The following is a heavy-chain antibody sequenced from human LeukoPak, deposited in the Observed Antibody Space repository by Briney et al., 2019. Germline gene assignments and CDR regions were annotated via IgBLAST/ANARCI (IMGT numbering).Heavy chain of an antibody. V-gene: IGHV3-30-3*01. Sequence: GGSLRLSCAASGLTFSSYAIHWVRQAPGKGLEWVAVISYDGSNKYYADSVKGRFTISRDNSKNTLYLQMNSLRAGDTAVYYCARVSPTGIAAALDYWGQGTLVTVSS. CDR1: GLTFSSYA. CDR2: ISYDGSNK. J-gene: IGHJ4*02. D-gene: IGHD6-13*01. CDR3: ARVSPTGIAAALDY.